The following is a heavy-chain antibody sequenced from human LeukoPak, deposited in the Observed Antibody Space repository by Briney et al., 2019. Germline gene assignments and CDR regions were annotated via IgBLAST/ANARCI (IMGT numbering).Heavy chain of an antibody. CDR2: ISSSGTTI. J-gene: IGHJ6*02. D-gene: IGHD3-10*01. V-gene: IGHV3-11*01. Sequence: GGSLRLSCAGSGFTFSDFYMRWIPPAPGEGVGGGLYISSSGTTIYYADSVKGRFTISRDNAKNSLYLQMNSLRAEDTAVYYCARGDSDYYYGMDVWGQGTTVTVSS. CDR1: GFTFSDFY. CDR3: ARGDSDYYYGMDV.